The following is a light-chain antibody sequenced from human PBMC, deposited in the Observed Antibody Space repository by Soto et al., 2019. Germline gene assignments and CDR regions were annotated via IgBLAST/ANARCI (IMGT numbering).Light chain of an antibody. CDR1: ESVASSY. J-gene: IGKJ1*01. Sequence: EIVLTQSPGTLSLSPGEGATLSCRASESVASSYLAWYQQIPGQAPRLLIYGASGRATGIPDRFSGSGSGTDFTLTITRLQPEDFAVYYCQQYTDWPLTFGQGTKVEVK. V-gene: IGKV3-20*01. CDR2: GAS. CDR3: QQYTDWPLT.